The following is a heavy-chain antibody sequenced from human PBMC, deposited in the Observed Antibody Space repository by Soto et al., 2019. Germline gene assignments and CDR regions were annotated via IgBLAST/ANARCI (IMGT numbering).Heavy chain of an antibody. CDR3: ARKDKSGYFNWFDP. Sequence: GESLKIYCRTAGYRFTSYWVAWVRQMPGKGLEWMGIIFPSDSDTRYSPSFQGQVTISADRSTSTVFLQWASLKASDTAVYFCARKDKSGYFNWFDPWGHVTLVTVPP. J-gene: IGHJ5*02. CDR1: GYRFTSYW. CDR2: IFPSDSDT. V-gene: IGHV5-51*01. D-gene: IGHD3-22*01.